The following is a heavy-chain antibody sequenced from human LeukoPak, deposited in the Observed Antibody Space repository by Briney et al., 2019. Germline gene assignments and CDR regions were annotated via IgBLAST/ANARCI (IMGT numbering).Heavy chain of an antibody. CDR3: AREILEAGKTHEY. CDR2: INNDGTAT. V-gene: IGHV3-74*01. D-gene: IGHD1-1*01. Sequence: GGSLRLSCAASGFTFSAYCMHWVRQVPGKGLVWVSRINNDGTATFFADSVKGRFTISRDNAKNTLYLQMDSLRAEDTAMYYCAREILEAGKTHEYWGQGTLVTVSS. CDR1: GFTFSAYC. J-gene: IGHJ4*02.